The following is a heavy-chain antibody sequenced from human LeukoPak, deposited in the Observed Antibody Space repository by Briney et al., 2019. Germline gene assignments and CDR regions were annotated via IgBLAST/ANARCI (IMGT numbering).Heavy chain of an antibody. CDR2: IYPGDSDT. CDR1: GYSFTSYW. J-gene: IGHJ5*02. Sequence: GESLKISCKGSGYSFTSYWIGWVRQMPGKGLEWMGIIYPGDSDTRYSPSFQGQVTISADKSISTAYLQWSSLKASDTAMYYCARMNDPTGDILTGYLQGRPRGSGSWPYNWFDPWGQGTLVTVSS. V-gene: IGHV5-51*01. CDR3: ARMNDPTGDILTGYLQGRPRGSGSWPYNWFDP. D-gene: IGHD3-9*01.